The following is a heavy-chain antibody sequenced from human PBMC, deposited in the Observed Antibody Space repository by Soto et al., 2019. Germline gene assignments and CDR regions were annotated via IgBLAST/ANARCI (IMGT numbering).Heavy chain of an antibody. CDR2: MNEDGGTT. D-gene: IGHD3-10*01. CDR3: ASDLSGRADV. Sequence: PGGSLRLSCAASGFTFSSYRMHWVRQAPGKGLVWVSRMNEDGGTTDYADSVKGRFTISRDNAKNTLYLLMNSLRVEDTAVYYCASDLSGRADVWGQGTTVTTSS. V-gene: IGHV3-74*01. CDR1: GFTFSSYR. J-gene: IGHJ6*02.